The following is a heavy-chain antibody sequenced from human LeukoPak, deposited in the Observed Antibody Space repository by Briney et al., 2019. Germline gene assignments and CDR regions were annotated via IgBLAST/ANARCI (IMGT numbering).Heavy chain of an antibody. CDR2: IYPGDSDT. D-gene: IGHD3-16*02. CDR3: ARLDYDYVWGSYRYPYYFDY. CDR1: GYSFTSYW. J-gene: IGHJ4*02. Sequence: GESLKISCKGSGYSFTSYWIGWVRQMPGKGLEWMGIIYPGDSDTRYSPSFQGQVTISADKSIGTAYLQWSSLKASDTAMYYCARLDYDYVWGSYRYPYYFDYWGQGTLVTVSS. V-gene: IGHV5-51*01.